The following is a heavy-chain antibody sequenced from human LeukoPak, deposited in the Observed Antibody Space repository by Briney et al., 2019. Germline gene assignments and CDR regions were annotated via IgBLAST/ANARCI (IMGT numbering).Heavy chain of an antibody. CDR3: ARVLLLRGIAATGFDY. J-gene: IGHJ4*02. D-gene: IGHD6-13*01. CDR2: INPNSGGT. Sequence: ASVKVSCKASEYTFTGYYMHWVRQAPGQGLEWMGWINPNSGGTNYAQKFQGRVTMTRDTSISTAYMELSRLRSDDTAVYYCARVLLLRGIAATGFDYWGQGTLVTVSS. CDR1: EYTFTGYY. V-gene: IGHV1-2*02.